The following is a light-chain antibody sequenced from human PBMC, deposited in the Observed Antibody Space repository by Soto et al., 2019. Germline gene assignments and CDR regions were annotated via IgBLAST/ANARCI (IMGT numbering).Light chain of an antibody. CDR3: QQYNPNFIYP. V-gene: IGKV1-5*03. J-gene: IGKJ2*01. CDR1: QSISTS. Sequence: DIQMTQSPSTLSASVGDRVTITCRTSQSISTSLAWYQQKPGKGPKLLIYTASSLASGVPSRFSGSGSGTDFTLTISSLQPDDFATYYCQQYNPNFIYPFGQGTKLEIK. CDR2: TAS.